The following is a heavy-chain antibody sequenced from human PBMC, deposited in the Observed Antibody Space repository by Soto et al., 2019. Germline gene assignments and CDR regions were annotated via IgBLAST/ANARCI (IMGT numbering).Heavy chain of an antibody. J-gene: IGHJ5*02. D-gene: IGHD3-3*01. CDR1: GGTFSSYA. CDR2: IIPIFGTA. CDR3: ARDHSYSDFYGWLDP. Sequence: GASVKVSCKASGGTFSSYAISWVRQAPGQGLEWMGGIIPIFGTANYAQKFQGRVTITADESTSTAYMELSSLRSDDTAVYYCARDHSYSDFYGWLDPGGPGPLVPVSS. V-gene: IGHV1-69*13.